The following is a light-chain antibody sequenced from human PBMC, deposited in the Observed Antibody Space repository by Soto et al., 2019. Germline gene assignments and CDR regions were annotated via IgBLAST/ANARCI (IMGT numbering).Light chain of an antibody. CDR3: QSYDSSLSGSV. J-gene: IGLJ2*01. CDR1: SSNIGAGYD. V-gene: IGLV1-40*01. Sequence: QPVLTQPPSMSGAPGQRVTISCTGSSSNIGAGYDVHWYQKLPGAAPKLLIDGNNNRPSGVPDRFSGSKSGTSASLAITGLQAEDEADYYCQSYDSSLSGSVFGGGTKLTVL. CDR2: GNN.